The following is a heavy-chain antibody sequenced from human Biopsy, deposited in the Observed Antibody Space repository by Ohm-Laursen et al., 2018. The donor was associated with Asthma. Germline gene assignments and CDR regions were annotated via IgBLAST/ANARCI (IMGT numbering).Heavy chain of an antibody. Sequence: ASVKVSCNASGYTFINYAIHWVRQAPGLRLEWMGWINAGNGNTKYSQKVQGRVTITRDTSASTAYMDLSSLRSEDTAVYYCARTYFDFLTGQVHDAFAMWGQGTMVTVSS. CDR3: ARTYFDFLTGQVHDAFAM. CDR1: GYTFINYA. V-gene: IGHV1-3*01. J-gene: IGHJ3*02. CDR2: INAGNGNT. D-gene: IGHD3-9*01.